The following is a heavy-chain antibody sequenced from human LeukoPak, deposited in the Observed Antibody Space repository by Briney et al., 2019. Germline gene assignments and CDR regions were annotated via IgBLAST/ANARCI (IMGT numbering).Heavy chain of an antibody. CDR1: GFTLRSYG. Sequence: GGSLRLSCAVSGFTLRSYGMSWVRQAPGKGLEWVSLISGSGSNTNYADSVKGRFTIFRDNSKNTLYMQMNSLRAEDTAVYYCARGGGEGFGALSPFDPWGQGTLVTVSS. J-gene: IGHJ5*02. CDR3: ARGGGEGFGALSPFDP. V-gene: IGHV3-23*01. D-gene: IGHD3-10*01. CDR2: ISGSGSNT.